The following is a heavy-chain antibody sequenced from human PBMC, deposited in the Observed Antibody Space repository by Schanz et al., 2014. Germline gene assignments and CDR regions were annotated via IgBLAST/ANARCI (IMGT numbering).Heavy chain of an antibody. J-gene: IGHJ4*02. CDR1: GINLSGYG. CDR2: ISFDGRNT. CDR3: AKHVRSLTGNDY. D-gene: IGHD3-9*01. V-gene: IGHV3-30*18. Sequence: QVQLVESGGGVVQPGRSLRLSCAASGINLSGYGLHWVRQAPGKGLEWVGFISFDGRNTGYAHSVKGRFTISRDNSKNTLYLQVNSLRAEDTAVYYCAKHVRSLTGNDYWGQGTLVTVSS.